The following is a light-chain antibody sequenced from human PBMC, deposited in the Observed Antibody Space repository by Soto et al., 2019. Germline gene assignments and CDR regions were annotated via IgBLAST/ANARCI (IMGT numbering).Light chain of an antibody. CDR2: RAS. J-gene: IGKJ1*01. CDR1: RSVSSNY. V-gene: IGKV3-20*01. Sequence: EIVLTQSPGTLSLSPRETATLSCRASRSVSSNYLAWYQQRPGQAPRLLINRASNRATGIPDRFTGSGSGTDFTLTINRLEPADFAVYYCQHCGSSPRTFGQGTKVEIK. CDR3: QHCGSSPRT.